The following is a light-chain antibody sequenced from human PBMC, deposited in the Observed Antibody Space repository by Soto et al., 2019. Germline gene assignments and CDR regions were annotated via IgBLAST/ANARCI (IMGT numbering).Light chain of an antibody. J-gene: IGKJ1*01. V-gene: IGKV1-27*01. CDR2: AAS. CDR1: QGIIDY. Sequence: DIQMTQSPSSLSASRGDRVTITCRASQGIIDYVAWFQQKPGKAPKLLIYAASTPQSGVPSRFSGSGSGTDFTRTISRLQPEDVATYYCQKYNTVPQTFGQGTKVEI. CDR3: QKYNTVPQT.